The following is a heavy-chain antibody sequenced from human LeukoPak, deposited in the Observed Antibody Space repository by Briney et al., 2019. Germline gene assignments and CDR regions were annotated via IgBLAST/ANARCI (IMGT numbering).Heavy chain of an antibody. V-gene: IGHV4-4*02. CDR2: IYHSGSI. Sequence: PSETLSLTCGVSGVSITSGNWWSWVRQPPGKGLEWIGEIYHSGSINYNPSLKSRVTISVDKSKNQFSLKLNSVTAADTAVYYCWHSGYGSGLDYWGQGTLVTVSS. J-gene: IGHJ4*02. CDR1: GVSITSGNW. CDR3: WHSGYGSGLDY. D-gene: IGHD5-12*01.